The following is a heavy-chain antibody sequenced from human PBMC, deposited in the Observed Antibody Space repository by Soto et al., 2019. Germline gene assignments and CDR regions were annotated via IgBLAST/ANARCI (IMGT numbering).Heavy chain of an antibody. CDR2: IIPIFGTA. D-gene: IGHD2-15*01. CDR1: GFTFRSCG. V-gene: IGHV1-69*13. J-gene: IGHJ4*02. CDR3: ARESRYCSGGSCYFLPGIDY. Sequence: SVKVSCKASGFTFRSCGIHWVRQARGKGVECMGGIIPIFGTANYALKFQGRVTITADESTSTAYMELSSLRSEDTAVYYCARESRYCSGGSCYFLPGIDYWGQGTLVTVSS.